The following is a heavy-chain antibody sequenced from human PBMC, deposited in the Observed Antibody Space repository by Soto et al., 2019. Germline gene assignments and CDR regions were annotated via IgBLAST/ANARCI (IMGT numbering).Heavy chain of an antibody. CDR3: ASLLDGGDYFDY. D-gene: IGHD3-10*01. CDR2: IYHSGST. Sequence: SETLSLTCAVSGGSISSGGYSWSWIRQPPGKGLEWIGYIYHSGSTYYNPSLKSRVTISVDTSKNQFSLKLSSVTAADTAVYYCASLLDGGDYFDYWGQGTLVTVSS. CDR1: GGSISSGGYS. J-gene: IGHJ4*02. V-gene: IGHV4-30-2*01.